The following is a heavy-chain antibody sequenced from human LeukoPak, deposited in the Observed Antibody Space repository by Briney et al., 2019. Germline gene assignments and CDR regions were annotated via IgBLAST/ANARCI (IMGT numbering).Heavy chain of an antibody. J-gene: IGHJ5*02. V-gene: IGHV1-2*02. Sequence: ASVKVSCKASGYTFTGYYMHWVRQAPGQGLEWMGWINPNSGGTNYAQKFQGRVTMTRDTSISAAYMELSRLRSDDTAVYYCARPVGYCSSTSCSAGGYNWFDPWGQGTLVTVSS. CDR3: ARPVGYCSSTSCSAGGYNWFDP. CDR1: GYTFTGYY. D-gene: IGHD2-2*01. CDR2: INPNSGGT.